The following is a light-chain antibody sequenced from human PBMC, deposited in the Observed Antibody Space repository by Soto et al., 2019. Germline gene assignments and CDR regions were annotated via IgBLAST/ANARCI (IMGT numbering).Light chain of an antibody. CDR2: AAS. J-gene: IGKJ2*01. Sequence: DIQMTQSPSSLSASVGDRVTITCRASQSISSYLNWYQQKPWKAPKLLIYAASSLQSGVPSRFSGSGSGTDFTLTISRLQPEDFATYYCQQSYSTLYTFGQGTKLEIK. V-gene: IGKV1-39*01. CDR3: QQSYSTLYT. CDR1: QSISSY.